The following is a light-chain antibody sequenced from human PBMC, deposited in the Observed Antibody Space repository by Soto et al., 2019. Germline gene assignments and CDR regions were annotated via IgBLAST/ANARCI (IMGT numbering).Light chain of an antibody. CDR3: MQALQTPLYT. CDR2: LGS. CDR1: RSLLHSNGYNY. J-gene: IGKJ2*01. Sequence: DIVMTQSPLSLPVTPGEPASISCRSSRSLLHSNGYNYLDWYLQKPGQSPQLLIHLGSYRASGVPDRFSGSGSGTDFTLKISRVEAEDVGVYYCMQALQTPLYTFGQGTRLEIK. V-gene: IGKV2-28*01.